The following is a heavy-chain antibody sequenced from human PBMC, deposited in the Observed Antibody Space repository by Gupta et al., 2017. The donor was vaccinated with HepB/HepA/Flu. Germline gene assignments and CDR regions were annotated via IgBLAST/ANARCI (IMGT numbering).Heavy chain of an antibody. CDR1: GFTFSNYW. D-gene: IGHD5-18*01. V-gene: IGHV3-7*01. J-gene: IGHJ6*03. CDR2: INQDGSGK. Sequence: EGQLVGSGGGLVQPWGALRLSWSASGFTFSNYWLSWVRRAPGKGLEWVANINQDGSGKYYVDSVRGRFTISRDNLTNSLYLQMNRLRVEDTAVYYCERIRGYSYGPYYSYMDVWGKGTTVTVSS. CDR3: ERIRGYSYGPYYSYMDV.